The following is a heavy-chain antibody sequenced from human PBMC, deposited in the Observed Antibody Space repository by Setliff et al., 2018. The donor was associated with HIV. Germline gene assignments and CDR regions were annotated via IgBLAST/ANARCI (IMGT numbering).Heavy chain of an antibody. CDR2: IFRGVTT. CDR1: GYPIIEAYY. D-gene: IGHD4-4*01. CDR3: ARADSRRGAGYQYMDV. V-gene: IGHV4-38-2*01. Sequence: SETLSLTCAVSGYPIIEAYYWLWIRQSPTKGLEYIGIIFRGVTTYYNPSLRSRVVLSMDTSKNQFSLRLSSVTAADTAIYYCARADSRRGAGYQYMDVWGKGTTVTVSS. J-gene: IGHJ6*03.